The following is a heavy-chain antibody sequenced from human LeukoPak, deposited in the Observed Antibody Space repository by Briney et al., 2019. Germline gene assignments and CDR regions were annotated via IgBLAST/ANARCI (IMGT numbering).Heavy chain of an antibody. CDR1: GFTFSING. CDR3: ARGPSGYHNT. J-gene: IGHJ4*02. D-gene: IGHD5-12*01. Sequence: GGSLRLSCAASGFTFSINGMHWVRQAPGKGLEWVAVISYDGSKKYYADSVKGRFTISRDNSKNTLYLQMNSLRAEDTAVYYCARGPSGYHNTGGQGTLVTVSS. V-gene: IGHV3-30*03. CDR2: ISYDGSKK.